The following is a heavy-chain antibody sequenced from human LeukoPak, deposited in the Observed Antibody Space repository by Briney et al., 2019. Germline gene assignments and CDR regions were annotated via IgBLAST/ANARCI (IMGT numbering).Heavy chain of an antibody. D-gene: IGHD2-15*01. V-gene: IGHV4-61*02. CDR2: IYTSGST. CDR1: GGSISSGSYY. J-gene: IGHJ4*02. CDR3: ASWVLSGYFDY. Sequence: SETLSLTSTVSGGSISSGSYYWSWIRQPAGKGLEWIGRIYTSGSTNYNPSLKSRVTISVDTSKNQFSLKLSSVTAADTAVYYCASWVLSGYFDYWGQGTLVTVSS.